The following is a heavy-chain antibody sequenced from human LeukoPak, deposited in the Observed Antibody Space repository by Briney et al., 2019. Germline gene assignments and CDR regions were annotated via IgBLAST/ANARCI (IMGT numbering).Heavy chain of an antibody. J-gene: IGHJ4*02. CDR2: VYTSGST. CDR3: ARARGGDSRTFDY. Sequence: SETLSLTCNVSGGSISGYYWNWIRQPAGKGLEWVGRVYTSGSTNYNPSLKSRVTMSVGTSKNQFSLNLSSVTAADTAVYYCARARGGDSRTFDYWGQGTLVTVSS. V-gene: IGHV4-4*07. CDR1: GGSISGYY. D-gene: IGHD2-21*01.